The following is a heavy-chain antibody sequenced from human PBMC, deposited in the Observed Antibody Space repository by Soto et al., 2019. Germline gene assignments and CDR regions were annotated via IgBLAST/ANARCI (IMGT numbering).Heavy chain of an antibody. Sequence: GGSLRLSCEASGFTLKNACMTWVRQAPGKGLEWVGRIKSETDGGTTDYAAPEKGRFTTSRDDSKNTMYLQINSMKTEDTAVYYCTTAPDTVAAIVAPDYYMDVWGKGTTVTVSS. V-gene: IGHV3-15*01. D-gene: IGHD2-15*01. CDR2: IKSETDGGTT. CDR3: TTAPDTVAAIVAPDYYMDV. J-gene: IGHJ6*03. CDR1: GFTLKNAC.